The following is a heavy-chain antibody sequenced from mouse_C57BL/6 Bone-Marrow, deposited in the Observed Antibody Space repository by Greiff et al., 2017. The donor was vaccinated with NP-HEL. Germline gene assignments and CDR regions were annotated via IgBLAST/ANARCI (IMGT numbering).Heavy chain of an antibody. V-gene: IGHV1-75*01. Sequence: QVQLQQSGPELVKPGASVKISCKASGYTFTDYYINCVKQRPGQGLEWIGWIFPGSGSTYYNEKFKGKATLTVDKSSSTAYMLLSSLTSEDSAVYFCARRGLGGPSYYAMDYWGQGTSVTVSS. D-gene: IGHD3-3*01. CDR3: ARRGLGGPSYYAMDY. CDR2: IFPGSGST. J-gene: IGHJ4*01. CDR1: GYTFTDYY.